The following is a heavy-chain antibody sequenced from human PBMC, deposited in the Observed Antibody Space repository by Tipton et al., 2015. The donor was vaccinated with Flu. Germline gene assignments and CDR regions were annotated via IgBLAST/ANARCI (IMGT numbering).Heavy chain of an antibody. CDR2: IYYSGST. D-gene: IGHD6-13*01. CDR1: GGSISSSSYY. J-gene: IGHJ5*02. CDR3: ARVDIPGIAAAKWAWFDP. Sequence: TLSLTCTVSGGSISSSSYYWSWIRQPPGKGLEWIGYIYYSGSTNYNPSLKSRVTISVDTSKNQFSLKLSSVTAADTAVYYCARVDIPGIAAAKWAWFDPWGQGTLVAVSS. V-gene: IGHV4-61*01.